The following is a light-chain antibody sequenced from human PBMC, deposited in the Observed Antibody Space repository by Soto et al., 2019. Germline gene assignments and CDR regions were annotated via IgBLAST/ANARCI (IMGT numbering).Light chain of an antibody. Sequence: QSVLTQPASVSGSPGQSITISCTGTSSDVGSHNLVSWYQQFPGKAPKLIIFEASKRPSGVSNRFSGSKSGSTASLTISGLQAEDEADYYCCSYVGATTYVFGTGTKVTVL. CDR3: CSYVGATTYV. J-gene: IGLJ1*01. CDR1: SSDVGSHNL. V-gene: IGLV2-23*01. CDR2: EAS.